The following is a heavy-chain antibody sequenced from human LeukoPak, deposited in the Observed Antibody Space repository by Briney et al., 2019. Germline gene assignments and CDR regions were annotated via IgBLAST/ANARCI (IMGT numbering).Heavy chain of an antibody. V-gene: IGHV3-23*01. J-gene: IGHJ4*02. CDR3: AKKRATWIQLWSFDY. CDR2: ISGSGGGT. D-gene: IGHD5-18*01. Sequence: GGSLRLSCAASGFTFSSYAMSWVRQAPGKGLEWVSAISGSGGGTYYADSVKGRFTISRDNSKNTLYLQMNSLRAEDTAVYYCAKKRATWIQLWSFDYWGQGTLVTVSS. CDR1: GFTFSSYA.